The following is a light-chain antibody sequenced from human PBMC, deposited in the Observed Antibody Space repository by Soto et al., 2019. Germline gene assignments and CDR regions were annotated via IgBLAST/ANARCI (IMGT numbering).Light chain of an antibody. CDR2: SNN. CDR1: SSNIGTNT. Sequence: QLVLTQPPSASGTPGQRVTISCSGSSSNIGTNTVNWYQQLPGTAPKLLIYSNNERAAGVPDRFSGSKSGTSASLATSGLRSEDEADYYCATWDDTLNGWVFGGGTKLTVL. J-gene: IGLJ3*02. CDR3: ATWDDTLNGWV. V-gene: IGLV1-44*01.